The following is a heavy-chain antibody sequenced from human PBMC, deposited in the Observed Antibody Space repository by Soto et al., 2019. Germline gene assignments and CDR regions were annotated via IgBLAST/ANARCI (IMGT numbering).Heavy chain of an antibody. Sequence: EVQLVESGGGLVQPGGSLRLSCAASGFTFSSYSMNWVSQAPGKGLEWVSYISSSSSTIYYEYSVKGRFTISRDKAKNALYLQMNSLIDVDTPVYYCSTHSGYSYGPIDYWCQGTLVTVSS. D-gene: IGHD5-18*01. J-gene: IGHJ4*02. V-gene: IGHV3-48*02. CDR1: GFTFSSYS. CDR3: STHSGYSYGPIDY. CDR2: ISSSSSTI.